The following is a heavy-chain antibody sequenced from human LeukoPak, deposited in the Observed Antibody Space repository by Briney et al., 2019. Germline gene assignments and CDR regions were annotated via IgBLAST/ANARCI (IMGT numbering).Heavy chain of an antibody. CDR1: GYSISNGFY. CDR3: AREYDYVWIF. D-gene: IGHD3-16*01. J-gene: IGHJ4*02. CDR2: IHHSGAT. Sequence: SETLSLTCAVSGYSISNGFYWGWSRRPPGKGLEYIGSIHHSGATYYNPSLKRRLTTSVDTSKTQFSLKLSSLTAADTAMYYCAREYDYVWIFWGQGTLVTVSS. V-gene: IGHV4-38-2*01.